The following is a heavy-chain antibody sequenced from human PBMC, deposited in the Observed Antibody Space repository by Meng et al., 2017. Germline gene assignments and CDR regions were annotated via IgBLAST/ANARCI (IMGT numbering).Heavy chain of an antibody. D-gene: IGHD3-22*01. CDR3: AVTYYYDSSGYYYNFDY. CDR2: IIPIFGTA. J-gene: IGHJ4*02. V-gene: IGHV1-69*06. CDR1: GGTFSSYA. Sequence: QVQLVQSGAEVKKPGSSVKVSCKASGGTFSSYAISWVRQAPGQGLEWMGGIIPIFGTANYAQKFQGRVTITAVKSTSTAYMELSSLRAEDTAVYYCAVTYYYDSSGYYYNFDYWGQGTLVTVSS.